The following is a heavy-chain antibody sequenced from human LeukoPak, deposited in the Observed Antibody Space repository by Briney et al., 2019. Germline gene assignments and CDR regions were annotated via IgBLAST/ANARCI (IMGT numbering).Heavy chain of an antibody. V-gene: IGHV5-51*01. CDR2: IYPGDSDT. CDR3: ARLTSYYDSSGSLFDP. D-gene: IGHD3-22*01. Sequence: GESLKISCKGSGYSFTGYWIGWVRQMPGKGLEWMGIIYPGDSDTRYSPSFQGQVTISADKSISTAYLQWSSLKASDTAMYYCARLTSYYDSSGSLFDPWGQGTLVTVSS. CDR1: GYSFTGYW. J-gene: IGHJ5*02.